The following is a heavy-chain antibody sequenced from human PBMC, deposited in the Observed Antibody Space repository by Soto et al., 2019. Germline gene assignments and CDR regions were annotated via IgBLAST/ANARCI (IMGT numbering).Heavy chain of an antibody. CDR3: ARSSGGNFGIIIEGSNWFDP. Sequence: ASVKVSCKAPGDTFTSYYLNWLRQAPGQGLEWMGVINPHGGSTKYAQKFQGRITMTRDTSRSTVYMELSSLRSDDTAIYYCARSSGGNFGIIIEGSNWFDPWGQGTLVTVSS. J-gene: IGHJ5*02. CDR2: INPHGGST. V-gene: IGHV1-46*01. CDR1: GDTFTSYY. D-gene: IGHD3-3*01.